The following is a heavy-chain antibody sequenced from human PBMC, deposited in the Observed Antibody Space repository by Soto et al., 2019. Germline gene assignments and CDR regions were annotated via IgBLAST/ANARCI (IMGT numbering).Heavy chain of an antibody. CDR1: GFTFSNSA. CDR2: ITSSGLYI. V-gene: IGHV3-21*01. D-gene: IGHD2-15*01. J-gene: IGHJ6*02. Sequence: EVKLVESGGGLVKPGGSLRLSCAASGFTFSNSAMNWVRQAPGRGLEWVSSITSSGLYIYYVDSVKGRFTISRDNARKALYLHMSSLRAEDTAVYYCARDQSGVDGMDVWGQGTKVTVSS. CDR3: ARDQSGVDGMDV.